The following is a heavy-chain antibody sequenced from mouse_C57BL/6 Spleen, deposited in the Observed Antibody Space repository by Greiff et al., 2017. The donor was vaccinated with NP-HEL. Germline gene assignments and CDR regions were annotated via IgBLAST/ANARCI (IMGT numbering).Heavy chain of an antibody. CDR3: TRSAGQLRLHY. V-gene: IGHV1-15*01. J-gene: IGHJ2*01. CDR2: IDPETGGT. D-gene: IGHD3-2*02. Sequence: QVQLKESGAELVRPGASVTLSCKASGYTFTDYEMHWVKQTPVHGLEWIGAIDPETGGTAYNQKFKGKAILTADKSSSTAYMELRSLTSEDSAVYYCTRSAGQLRLHYWGQGTTLTVSS. CDR1: GYTFTDYE.